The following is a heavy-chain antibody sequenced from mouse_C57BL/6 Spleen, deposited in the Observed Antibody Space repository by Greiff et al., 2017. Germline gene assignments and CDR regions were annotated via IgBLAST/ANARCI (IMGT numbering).Heavy chain of an antibody. CDR3: ARQGSNYDAWFAY. Sequence: VQLVESGAELAKPGASVKLSCKASGYTFTSYWMHWVKQRPGQGLEWIGYINPSSGYTKYNQKFKDKATLTADKSSSTAYMQLSSLTYEDSAVYYCARQGSNYDAWFAYWGQGTLVTVSA. J-gene: IGHJ3*01. V-gene: IGHV1-7*01. CDR1: GYTFTSYW. D-gene: IGHD2-5*01. CDR2: INPSSGYT.